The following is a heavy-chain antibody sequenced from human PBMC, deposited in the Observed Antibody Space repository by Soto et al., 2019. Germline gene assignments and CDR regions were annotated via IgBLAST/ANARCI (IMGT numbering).Heavy chain of an antibody. CDR1: GYTFTSYG. D-gene: IGHD2-15*01. J-gene: IGHJ4*02. V-gene: IGHV1-18*01. CDR2: ISAHNGNT. Sequence: QVQLVQSGAEVKKPGASVKVSCKASGYTFTSYGIGWVRQAPGQGLEWMGWISAHNGNTNYAQKLQGRVTMTTDTSTSIAYMELRSLRSDDTAVYYCARASYPIVVVVAAALGYWGQGTLVTVSS. CDR3: ARASYPIVVVVAAALGY.